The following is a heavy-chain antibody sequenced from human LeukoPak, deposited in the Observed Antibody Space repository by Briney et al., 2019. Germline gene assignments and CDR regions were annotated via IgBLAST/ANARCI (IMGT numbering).Heavy chain of an antibody. D-gene: IGHD3-3*01. Sequence: SGGSLRLSCTASGFTFSTYVMNWVRQAPGKGLEWIGEINESGSTNYNPSLKSRVTISLDTSKNQFSLKMTSLSAADTAVYYCARVGYGFWSDSSKDYFDYWGQGTLVTVSS. J-gene: IGHJ4*02. CDR3: ARVGYGFWSDSSKDYFDY. V-gene: IGHV4-34*01. CDR2: INESGST. CDR1: GFTFSTYV.